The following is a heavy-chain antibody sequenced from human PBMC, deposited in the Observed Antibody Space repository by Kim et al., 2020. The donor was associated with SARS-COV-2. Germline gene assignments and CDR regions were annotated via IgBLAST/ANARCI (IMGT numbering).Heavy chain of an antibody. CDR2: ISPNNGAT. CDR3: ARGSDYHGLDV. J-gene: IGHJ6*02. Sequence: ASVKVSCKTSGYPFSGFYIHWVRQAPGKGLEWMGWISPNNGATKYAEASQGRVTMTRDTSINTAYLELSRVKSDDTAIYFCARGSDYHGLDVWGQGTTVTVSS. CDR1: GYPFSGFY. V-gene: IGHV1-2*02.